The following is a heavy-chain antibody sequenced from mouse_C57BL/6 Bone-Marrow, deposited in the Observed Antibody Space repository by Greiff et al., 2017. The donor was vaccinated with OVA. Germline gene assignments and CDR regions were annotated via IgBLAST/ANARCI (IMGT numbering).Heavy chain of an antibody. Sequence: EVQRVESGGGLVQPGGSLKLSCAASGFTFSDYYMYWVRQTPEKRLEWVAYISNGGGSTYYPDTVKGRFTISRDNAKNTVYLQMSRLKSEDTAIYYCARGTGAWFAYWGQGTLVTVSA. J-gene: IGHJ3*01. V-gene: IGHV5-12*01. D-gene: IGHD4-1*01. CDR2: ISNGGGST. CDR3: ARGTGAWFAY. CDR1: GFTFSDYY.